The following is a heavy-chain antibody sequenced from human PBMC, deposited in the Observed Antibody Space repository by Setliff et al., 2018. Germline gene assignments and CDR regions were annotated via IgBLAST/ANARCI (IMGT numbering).Heavy chain of an antibody. CDR3: ARGNYYDSSGYSVDY. CDR2: IIPIFGXA. CDR1: GGTFSSYA. D-gene: IGHD3-22*01. Sequence: GASVKVSCKASGGTFSSYAISWVRQAPGQGLEWMGGIIPIFGXANYAQKFXXRVTITTDESTSTAYMELSSLRSEDTAVYYCARGNYYDSSGYSVDYWGQGTLVTVSS. V-gene: IGHV1-69*05. J-gene: IGHJ4*02.